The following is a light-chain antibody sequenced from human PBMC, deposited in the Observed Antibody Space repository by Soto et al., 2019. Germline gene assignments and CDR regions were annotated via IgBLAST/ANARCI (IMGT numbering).Light chain of an antibody. CDR1: QSVASNY. V-gene: IGKV3D-20*02. Sequence: EIVMTQSPATVPASPVERVTLSGRASQSVASNYLGWYQQKPGQAPRVLIFDASIRATGTPDRFSASGSGSDFTLTISRLEPDDFAVYYCQQYNNWPWTFGQGTKVDIK. J-gene: IGKJ1*01. CDR3: QQYNNWPWT. CDR2: DAS.